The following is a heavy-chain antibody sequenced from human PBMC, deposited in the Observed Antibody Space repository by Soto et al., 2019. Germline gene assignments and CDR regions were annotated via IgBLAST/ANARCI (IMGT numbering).Heavy chain of an antibody. D-gene: IGHD3-10*01. CDR3: VRDRNGSGDY. V-gene: IGHV4-59*01. CDR1: GGSTTSDY. J-gene: IGHJ4*02. CDR2: IFHSLGA. Sequence: PSETLSLTCTVSGGSTTSDYWSWIRQPPGKGLGWLGYIFHSLGAKYNPSLGSRGTISLDTSKNQLSLSLRSVTAADTAIYFCVRDRNGSGDYWGQGTLVTVSS.